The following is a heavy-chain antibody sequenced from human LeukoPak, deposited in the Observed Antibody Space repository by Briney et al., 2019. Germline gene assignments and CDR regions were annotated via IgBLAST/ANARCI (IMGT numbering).Heavy chain of an antibody. D-gene: IGHD6-13*01. J-gene: IGHJ4*02. Sequence: SETLSLTCTVSGYSISSGYYWGWIRQPPGKGLEWIGYIYYSGSTNYNPSLKSRVTISVDTSKNQFSLKLSSVTAADTAVYYCARRFAAGPIYYFDYWGQGTLVTVSS. CDR2: IYYSGST. CDR1: GYSISSGYY. CDR3: ARRFAAGPIYYFDY. V-gene: IGHV4-61*05.